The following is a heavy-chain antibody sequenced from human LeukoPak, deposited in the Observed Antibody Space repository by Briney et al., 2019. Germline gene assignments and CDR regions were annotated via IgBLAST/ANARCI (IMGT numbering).Heavy chain of an antibody. Sequence: GASVKVSCKASGYTFTSYYMHWVQQAPGQGLEWMGIINPSGGSTSYAQKFQGRVTMTRDTSTSTVYMELSSLRSEDTAVYYCARGVYDYGDYGPPNGIDYWGQGTLVTVSS. V-gene: IGHV1-46*01. D-gene: IGHD4-17*01. J-gene: IGHJ4*02. CDR1: GYTFTSYY. CDR3: ARGVYDYGDYGPPNGIDY. CDR2: INPSGGST.